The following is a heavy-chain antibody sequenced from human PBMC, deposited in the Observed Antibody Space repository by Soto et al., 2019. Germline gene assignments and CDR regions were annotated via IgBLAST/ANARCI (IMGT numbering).Heavy chain of an antibody. CDR2: INSDGSST. J-gene: IGHJ5*02. D-gene: IGHD6-13*01. CDR3: ARDRDRSSSWYSGYWFDP. CDR1: GFTFSSYW. Sequence: GGSLRLSCAASGFTFSSYWMHWVRQAPGKGLVWVSRINSDGSSTSYADSVKGRFTISRDNAKNTLYLQMNSLRAEDTAVYYCARDRDRSSSWYSGYWFDPWGQGTLVTVSS. V-gene: IGHV3-74*01.